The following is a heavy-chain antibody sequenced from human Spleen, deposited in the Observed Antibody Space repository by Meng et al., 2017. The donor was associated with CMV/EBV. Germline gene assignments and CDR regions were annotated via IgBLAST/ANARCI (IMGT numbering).Heavy chain of an antibody. V-gene: IGHV3-30*03. D-gene: IGHD3-22*01. CDR2: ISHDGRII. CDR1: GFKFSDYG. J-gene: IGHJ4*02. CDR3: ASPPSSGRDY. Sequence: GGSLRLSCAASGFKFSDYGMNWVRQAPGKGLEWVGVISHDGRIIYLADSLKGRFTISRDNSKNTLYLQMNSLRADDTAIYYCASPPSSGRDYWGQGTLVTVSS.